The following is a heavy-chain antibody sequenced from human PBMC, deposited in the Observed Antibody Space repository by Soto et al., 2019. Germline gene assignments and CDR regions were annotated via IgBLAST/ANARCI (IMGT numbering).Heavy chain of an antibody. Sequence: GGSLRLSCSASGFIFSTYAMHWVRQAPGKGLEHVSSNNKNGDISYYAASVKGRFTISRDNSKNTLYLQMSNLRPEDTAVYYCVKGSRSDYYLGYYGLDVWGQGNTVTVSS. CDR2: NNKNGDIS. V-gene: IGHV3-64D*06. CDR1: GFIFSTYA. CDR3: VKGSRSDYYLGYYGLDV. J-gene: IGHJ6*02. D-gene: IGHD3-22*01.